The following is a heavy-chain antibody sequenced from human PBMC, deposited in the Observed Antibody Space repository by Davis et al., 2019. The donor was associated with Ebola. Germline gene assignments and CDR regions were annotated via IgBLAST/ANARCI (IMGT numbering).Heavy chain of an antibody. Sequence: SQTLSLTCAISGDSVSSNSAAWNWIRQSPSRGLEWLGRTYYRSKWYNDYAVSVKSRITINPDTSKNQFSLQLNSVTPEDTAVYYCARLRIRWFGELYHYYGMDVWGQGTTVTVSS. D-gene: IGHD3-10*01. V-gene: IGHV6-1*01. J-gene: IGHJ6*02. CDR1: GDSVSSNSAA. CDR3: ARLRIRWFGELYHYYGMDV. CDR2: TYYRSKWYN.